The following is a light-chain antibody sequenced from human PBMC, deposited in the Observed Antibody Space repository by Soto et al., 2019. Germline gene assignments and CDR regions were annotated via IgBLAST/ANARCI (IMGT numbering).Light chain of an antibody. CDR1: QRITSNY. J-gene: IGKJ5*01. V-gene: IGKV3-20*01. CDR3: QQYGSSPNT. CDR2: GAS. Sequence: EIVLTQSPCTLSLSPGERATLSCRASQRITSNYLAWYQQKPGQAPRLLSYGASSRATGIPDRFSGSGSGTDFTLTINRLEPDDFAVFYCQQYGSSPNTFGQGTRLESK.